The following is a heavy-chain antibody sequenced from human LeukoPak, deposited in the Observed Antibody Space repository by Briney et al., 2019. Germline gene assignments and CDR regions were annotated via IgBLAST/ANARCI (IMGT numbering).Heavy chain of an antibody. CDR2: IYYSGST. J-gene: IGHJ3*02. D-gene: IGHD6-13*01. V-gene: IGHV4-59*01. CDR3: ASGRIAAAGDDAFDI. CDR1: GGSISSYY. Sequence: TSETLSLTCTVSGGSISSYYWSWIRQPPGKGLEWIGYIYYSGSTNYNPSLKSRVTISVDASKNQFSLKLSSVTAADTAVYYCASGRIAAAGDDAFDIWGQGTMVTVSS.